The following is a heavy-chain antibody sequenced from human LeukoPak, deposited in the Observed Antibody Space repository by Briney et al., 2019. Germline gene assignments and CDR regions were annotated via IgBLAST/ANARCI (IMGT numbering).Heavy chain of an antibody. CDR1: GGSISSYY. J-gene: IGHJ6*02. Sequence: SETLSLTCTVSGGSISSYYWSWIRQPPGKGLEWIGYIYYSGTTNYNPSLKSRVTISLDTSKNQFSLKLSSVTAADTAVYYCARTSGAVYYYGMDVWGQGTTVTVSS. V-gene: IGHV4-59*01. CDR2: IYYSGTT. CDR3: ARTSGAVYYYGMDV. D-gene: IGHD6-13*01.